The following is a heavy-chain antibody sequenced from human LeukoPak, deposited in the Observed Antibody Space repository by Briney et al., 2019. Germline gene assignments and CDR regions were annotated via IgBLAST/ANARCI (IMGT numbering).Heavy chain of an antibody. CDR2: ISSSGSTI. Sequence: PGGSLRLSCAASGFTFSSYAMNWVRQAPGKGLEWVSYISSSGSTIYYADSVKGRFTISRDNAKNSLYLQMNSLRAEDTAVYYCARDHYGYCSSTSCYTKSYGMDVWGQGTTVTVSS. D-gene: IGHD2-2*02. J-gene: IGHJ6*02. CDR1: GFTFSSYA. CDR3: ARDHYGYCSSTSCYTKSYGMDV. V-gene: IGHV3-48*03.